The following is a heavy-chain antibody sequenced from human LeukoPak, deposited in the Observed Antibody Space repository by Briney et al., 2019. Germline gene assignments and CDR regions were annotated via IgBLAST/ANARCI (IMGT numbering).Heavy chain of an antibody. CDR1: GFTFGDYA. V-gene: IGHV3-49*03. Sequence: GGSLRLSCTASGFTFGDYAMSWFRQAPGKGLEWVGFIRSKAYGGTTEYAASVKGRFTISRDDSKSIAYLQMNSLKTEDTAVYYCTRDPTTVVPRYCYYYMDVWGKGTTVTVSS. J-gene: IGHJ6*03. CDR3: TRDPTTVVPRYCYYYMDV. D-gene: IGHD4-23*01. CDR2: IRSKAYGGTT.